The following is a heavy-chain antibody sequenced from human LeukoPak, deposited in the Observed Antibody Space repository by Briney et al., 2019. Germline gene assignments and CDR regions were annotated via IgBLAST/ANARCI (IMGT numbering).Heavy chain of an antibody. V-gene: IGHV3-33*01. D-gene: IGHD6-19*01. Sequence: PGRSLRLSCAASGFTFSNYGMHWVRQAPGKGLEWVAVIWYDGSNKYYADSVKGRFTISRDNSKNTLYLQVNSLRAEDTAVYYCARGIAVAGDAFDIWGQGTMVTVSS. CDR1: GFTFSNYG. CDR3: ARGIAVAGDAFDI. J-gene: IGHJ3*02. CDR2: IWYDGSNK.